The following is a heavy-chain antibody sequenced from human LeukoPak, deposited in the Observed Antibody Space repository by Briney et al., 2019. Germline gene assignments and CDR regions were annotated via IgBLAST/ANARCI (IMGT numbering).Heavy chain of an antibody. V-gene: IGHV3-23*01. CDR3: VKEAGGFDY. Sequence: GGSLRLSCAASGFTFSSHAMNWVRQAPGKGLEWVSVVGGSRAYTHYADSVKGRFTISGDNSKNTLYLQMSSLRAEDTAVYYCVKEAGGFDYWGQGTLVTVSP. J-gene: IGHJ4*02. D-gene: IGHD1-14*01. CDR1: GFTFSSHA. CDR2: VGGSRAYT.